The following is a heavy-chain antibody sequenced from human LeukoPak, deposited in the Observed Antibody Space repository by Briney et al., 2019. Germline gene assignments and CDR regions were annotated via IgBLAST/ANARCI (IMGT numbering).Heavy chain of an antibody. J-gene: IGHJ4*02. CDR2: ISGSGDTT. Sequence: GGSLRLSCAASGFTVSSNYMSWVRQAPGKGLEWVSVISGSGDTTYYADSVKGRFTVSRDNSKNTVYLQMNSLRAEDTAVYYCAKTLHPGYSSAWYVRYIDYWGQGTLVTVSS. D-gene: IGHD6-19*01. CDR1: GFTVSSNY. V-gene: IGHV3-23*01. CDR3: AKTLHPGYSSAWYVRYIDY.